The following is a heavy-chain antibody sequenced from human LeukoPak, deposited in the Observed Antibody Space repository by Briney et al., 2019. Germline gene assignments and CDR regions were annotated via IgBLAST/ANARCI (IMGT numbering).Heavy chain of an antibody. CDR2: IYYSGST. D-gene: IGHD6-13*01. CDR3: ARGKYSSSWYNYYYGMDV. CDR1: GVSISSYY. V-gene: IGHV4-59*01. Sequence: SETLSLTCTVSGVSISSYYWSWIRQPPGKGLEWIGYIYYSGSTNYNPSLKSRVTISVDTSKNQFSLKPSSVTAADTAVYYCARGKYSSSWYNYYYGMDVWGQGTTVTVSS. J-gene: IGHJ6*02.